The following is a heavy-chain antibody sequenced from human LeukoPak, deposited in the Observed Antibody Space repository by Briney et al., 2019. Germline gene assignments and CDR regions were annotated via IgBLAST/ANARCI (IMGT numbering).Heavy chain of an antibody. V-gene: IGHV1-8*01. Sequence: ASVKVSCKASGYTFTSYDINWVRQATGQGLEWMGWMNPNSGNTGYSQKFQGRVTMTRNTSISTAYMELSSLRSEDTAVYYCARVVVRGVHPLGYWGQGTLVTVSS. CDR3: ARVVVRGVHPLGY. CDR2: MNPNSGNT. D-gene: IGHD3-10*01. J-gene: IGHJ4*02. CDR1: GYTFTSYD.